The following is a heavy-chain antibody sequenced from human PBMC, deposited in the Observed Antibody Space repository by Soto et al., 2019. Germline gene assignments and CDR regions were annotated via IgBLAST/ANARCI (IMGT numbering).Heavy chain of an antibody. V-gene: IGHV3-21*01. CDR3: ARDPPTGTTLDWVDS. CDR1: GFSFSSDS. J-gene: IGHJ5*01. Sequence: EVQLVESGGGLVKPGGSLRLSCAASGFSFSSDSMGWVRQAPGKGLEWVSSISSSGSFMNYADSVKGRFTISRDNAKNSLYLQMSRLKDEDTAVYYCARDPPTGTTLDWVDSWGQGTLVTVSS. CDR2: ISSSGSFM. D-gene: IGHD1-7*01.